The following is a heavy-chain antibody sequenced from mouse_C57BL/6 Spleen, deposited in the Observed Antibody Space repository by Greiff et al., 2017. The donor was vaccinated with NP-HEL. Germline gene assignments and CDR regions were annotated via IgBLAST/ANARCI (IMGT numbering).Heavy chain of an antibody. CDR3: ARWGTRQRRPFDY. D-gene: IGHD3-2*01. V-gene: IGHV1-84*01. Sequence: VVESGPELVKPGASVKISCKASGYTFTDYYINWVKQRPGQGLEWIGWIYPGSGNTKYNEKFKGKATLTVDTSSSTAYMQLSSLTSEDSAVYSCARWGTRQRRPFDYWGQGTTLTVSS. CDR2: IYPGSGNT. J-gene: IGHJ2*01. CDR1: GYTFTDYY.